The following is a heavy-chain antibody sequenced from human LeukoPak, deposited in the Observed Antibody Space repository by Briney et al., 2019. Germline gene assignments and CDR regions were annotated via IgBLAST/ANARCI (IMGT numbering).Heavy chain of an antibody. Sequence: SETLSLTCSVSGYSISSGYYWGWIRQSPGKGLQWIGNIYHNGGTNYNPSLKSRVTISVDTSKNQFSLKLSSVTAADTAVYYCARFPSSLRRRSSWYYFDYWGQGTLVTVSS. J-gene: IGHJ4*02. CDR3: ARFPSSLRRRSSWYYFDY. V-gene: IGHV4-38-2*01. CDR2: IYHNGGT. CDR1: GYSISSGYY. D-gene: IGHD6-13*01.